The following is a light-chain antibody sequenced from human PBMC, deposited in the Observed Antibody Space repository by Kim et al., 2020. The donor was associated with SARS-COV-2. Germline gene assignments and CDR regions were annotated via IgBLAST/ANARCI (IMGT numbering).Light chain of an antibody. V-gene: IGKV1-33*01. CDR1: QDIRNH. Sequence: ASVGDRVTISCQASQDIRNHLNWYQQKPGKAPKLLIYDVSNLETGVPSRFSGSVSGTEFTFTIASLQPEDIATYYCQQYENFPITFGQGTRLEIK. J-gene: IGKJ5*01. CDR3: QQYENFPIT. CDR2: DVS.